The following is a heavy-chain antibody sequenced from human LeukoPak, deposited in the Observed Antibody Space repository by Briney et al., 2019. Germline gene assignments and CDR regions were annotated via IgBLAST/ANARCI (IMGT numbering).Heavy chain of an antibody. CDR3: ARAPRGYYYDSSGYYFPTHFDY. D-gene: IGHD3-22*01. J-gene: IGHJ4*02. V-gene: IGHV3-23*01. CDR2: ISGSGGST. Sequence: GGSLRLSCAASGFTFNTYAMTWVRQAPGKGLEWVSTISGSGGSTYYADSVKGRFTISRDNSKNTLYLQMNSLRAGDTAVYYCARAPRGYYYDSSGYYFPTHFDYWGQGTLVTVSS. CDR1: GFTFNTYA.